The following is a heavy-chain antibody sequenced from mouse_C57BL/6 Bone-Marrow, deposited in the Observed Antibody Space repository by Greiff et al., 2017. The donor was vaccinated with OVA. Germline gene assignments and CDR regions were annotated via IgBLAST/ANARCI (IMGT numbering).Heavy chain of an antibody. Sequence: EVQLVESGGGLVKPGGSLKLSCAASGFTFSSYAMSWVRQTPEKRLEWVATISDGGSYTYYPDNVKGRFTISRDNAKNNLYLQMSHLKSEDTAMYYCARAPLYDGYYEGAYWGQGTLVTVSA. J-gene: IGHJ3*01. D-gene: IGHD2-3*01. CDR2: ISDGGSYT. V-gene: IGHV5-4*01. CDR1: GFTFSSYA. CDR3: ARAPLYDGYYEGAY.